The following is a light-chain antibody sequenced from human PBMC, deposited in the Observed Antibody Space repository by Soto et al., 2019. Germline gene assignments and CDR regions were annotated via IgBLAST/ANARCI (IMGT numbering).Light chain of an antibody. CDR1: SSNIGSNT. CDR3: ATWDDSLNGWV. Sequence: QSVLIQPPSASGTPGPRVTIFCSGSSSNIGSNTVNWYQQLPGLAPKLLIYSNNQRPSGVPDRFSGSKSGTSASLAISGLQSEDEAEYYCATWDDSLNGWVFGGGTKLTVL. CDR2: SNN. J-gene: IGLJ3*02. V-gene: IGLV1-44*01.